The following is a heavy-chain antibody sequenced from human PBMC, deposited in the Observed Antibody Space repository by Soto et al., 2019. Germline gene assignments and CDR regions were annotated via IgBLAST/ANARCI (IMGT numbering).Heavy chain of an antibody. V-gene: IGHV3-23*01. CDR3: AKDTSENYDFWSGGGGWFDP. Sequence: VQLLESGGGLVQPGGSLRLSCAASGFTFSSYAMSWVRQAPGKGLEWVSAISGSGGSTYYADSVKGRFTISRDNSKSSLYLQMNSMRAEDTAVYYCAKDTSENYDFWSGGGGWFDPWCQGTLVTVSS. CDR2: ISGSGGST. D-gene: IGHD3-3*01. J-gene: IGHJ5*02. CDR1: GFTFSSYA.